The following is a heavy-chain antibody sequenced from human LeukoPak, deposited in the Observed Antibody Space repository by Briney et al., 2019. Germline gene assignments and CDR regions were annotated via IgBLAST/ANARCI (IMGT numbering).Heavy chain of an antibody. V-gene: IGHV4-4*07. J-gene: IGHJ5*02. CDR2: ICTSGST. Sequence: PSETLSLTCTVSGGSISSYYWSWIRQPAGEGLEWVGRICTSGSTNYNPSLKSRVTISVDKSKNQFSLKLSSVTVADTAVYYCARDGNGWNGGDNWFDPWGQGTQVTVSS. CDR3: ARDGNGWNGGDNWFDP. CDR1: GGSISSYY. D-gene: IGHD6-19*01.